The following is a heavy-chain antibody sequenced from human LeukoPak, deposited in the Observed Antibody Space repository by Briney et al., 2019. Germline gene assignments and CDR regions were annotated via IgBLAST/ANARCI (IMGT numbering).Heavy chain of an antibody. V-gene: IGHV4-61*02. D-gene: IGHD6-13*01. Sequence: SQTLSLTCTVSGGSISSGSYYWSWIRQPAGKGLEWIGRIYTSGSTNYNPSLKSRVTISVDTSKNQFSLKLSSVTAADTAVYYCTREAIAAERYYYYYMDVWGKGTTVTISS. CDR2: IYTSGST. CDR3: TREAIAAERYYYYYMDV. J-gene: IGHJ6*03. CDR1: GGSISSGSYY.